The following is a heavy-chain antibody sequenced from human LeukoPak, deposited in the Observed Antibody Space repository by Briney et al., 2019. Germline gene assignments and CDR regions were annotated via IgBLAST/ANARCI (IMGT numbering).Heavy chain of an antibody. J-gene: IGHJ6*02. Sequence: SVTVSCTASGGTFSSYAISWVRQAPGQGLEWMGRIIPILGIANYAQKFQGRVTITADKSTSTAYMELSSLRSEDTAVYYCARDWANLTTWLRYYYYGMDVWGQGTTVTVSS. CDR3: ARDWANLTTWLRYYYYGMDV. CDR1: GGTFSSYA. V-gene: IGHV1-69*04. D-gene: IGHD4-11*01. CDR2: IIPILGIA.